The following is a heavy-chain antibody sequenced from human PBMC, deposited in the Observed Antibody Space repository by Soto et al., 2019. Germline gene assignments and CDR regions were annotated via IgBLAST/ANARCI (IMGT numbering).Heavy chain of an antibody. V-gene: IGHV4-31*03. J-gene: IGHJ4*02. CDR3: ARVLFAALDIVVVPAARYYFDY. CDR1: GGSISSGGYY. D-gene: IGHD2-2*01. Sequence: QVQLQESGPGLVKPSQTLSLTCTVSGGSISSGGYYWSWIRQHPGKGLEWIGYIYYSGSTYYNPSRKRRVTISVDTSKNKFSLKLSSVTAADTAVYYCARVLFAALDIVVVPAARYYFDYWGQGTLVTVSS. CDR2: IYYSGST.